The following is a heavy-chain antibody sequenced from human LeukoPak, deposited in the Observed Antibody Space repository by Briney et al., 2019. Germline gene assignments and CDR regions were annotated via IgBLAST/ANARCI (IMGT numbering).Heavy chain of an antibody. CDR2: LYTSGST. D-gene: IGHD3-3*01. Sequence: PSETLSLTCTVSGGSISSYYWSWIRQPAGKGLEWIGRLYTSGSTTYNPSLKSRVTMSVDTSKSQFSLKLSSVTAADTAVYYCAREYDFWSGYYVDYWGQGTLVTVSS. CDR1: GGSISSYY. V-gene: IGHV4-4*07. CDR3: AREYDFWSGYYVDY. J-gene: IGHJ4*02.